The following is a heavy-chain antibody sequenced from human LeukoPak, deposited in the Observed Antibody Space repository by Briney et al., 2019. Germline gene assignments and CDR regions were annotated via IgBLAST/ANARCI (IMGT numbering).Heavy chain of an antibody. CDR1: GFTFSSYA. J-gene: IGHJ4*02. D-gene: IGHD5-18*01. Sequence: GSLRLSCAASGFTFSSYAMHWVRQAPGKGLEWVAVISYDGSNKYYADSVKGRFTISRDNSKNTLYLQMNSLRAEDTAVYYCARVGYSYGYFSGYFDYWGQGTLVTVSS. CDR3: ARVGYSYGYFSGYFDY. V-gene: IGHV3-30-3*01. CDR2: ISYDGSNK.